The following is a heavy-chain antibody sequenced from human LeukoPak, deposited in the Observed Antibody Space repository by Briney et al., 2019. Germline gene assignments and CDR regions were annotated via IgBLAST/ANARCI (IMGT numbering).Heavy chain of an antibody. Sequence: WLRRPPGKGLEWMGIICPGDSDTSYSPSFQGQVTISADKSISTAYLQWSSLKASDTAMYYSATSVDTESFDIGGERTMVTVS. D-gene: IGHD5-18*01. V-gene: IGHV5-51*01. J-gene: IGHJ3*02. CDR2: ICPGDSDT. CDR3: ATSVDTESFDI.